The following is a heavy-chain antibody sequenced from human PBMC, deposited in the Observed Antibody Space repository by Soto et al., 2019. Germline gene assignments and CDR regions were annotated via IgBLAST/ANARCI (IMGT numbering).Heavy chain of an antibody. J-gene: IGHJ4*02. Sequence: ASVTMSLTCSVADDSSNNYYLILIRQPPGKRLEWIGYIYYTGSTTYNPSLESRVTMSVDTSKNQFSLKLSSVNAADTAVYYCAKYRRTEAEGFTLDYWGRGTLVPVSS. CDR1: DDSSNNYY. V-gene: IGHV4-59*01. CDR3: AKYRRTEAEGFTLDY. CDR2: IYYTGST. D-gene: IGHD6-13*01.